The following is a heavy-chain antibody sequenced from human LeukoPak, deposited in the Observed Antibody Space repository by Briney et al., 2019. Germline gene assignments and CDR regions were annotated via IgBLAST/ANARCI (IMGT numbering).Heavy chain of an antibody. J-gene: IGHJ4*02. D-gene: IGHD1-26*01. V-gene: IGHV3-23*01. CDR3: AKVVGATTRGYFDY. CDR2: ISGSGAST. CDR1: GFTFSSYA. Sequence: GGSLRLSCAASGFTFSSYAMSWVRQAPGKGLEWVSTISGSGASTYYADSVKGRFTISRDISKNTLYLQMNSLRAEDTAVYYCAKVVGATTRGYFDYWGQGTLGSVSS.